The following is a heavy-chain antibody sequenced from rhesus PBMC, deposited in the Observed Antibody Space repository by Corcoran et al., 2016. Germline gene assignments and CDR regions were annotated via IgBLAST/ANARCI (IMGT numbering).Heavy chain of an antibody. CDR2: ITQSGST. J-gene: IGHJ4*01. CDR3: ARVSRQSFDY. CDR1: GGSTSNGYNY. V-gene: IGHV4-122*02. Sequence: QVQLQESGPGLVKPPEPLSLSCAVSGGSTSNGYNYWTWILQPPGKGLEWIGYITQSGSTSYNPALKSRVTISRDTSKNQFSLELRSVTAADTAVYYCARVSRQSFDYWGQGVLVTVSS. D-gene: IGHD6-25*01.